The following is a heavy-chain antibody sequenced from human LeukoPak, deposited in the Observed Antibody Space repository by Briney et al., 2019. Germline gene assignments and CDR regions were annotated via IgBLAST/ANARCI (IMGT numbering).Heavy chain of an antibody. CDR3: AKGIIEVVVPAAISY. V-gene: IGHV3-30*02. CDR1: GFTFSSYG. Sequence: GGSLRLSCAASGFTFSSYGMHWVRQAPGKGLEWVAFIRYDGSNKYYADSVKGRFTISRDNSKNTLYLQMNSLRAEDTAVYYCAKGIIEVVVPAAISYWGQGTLDTVSS. CDR2: IRYDGSNK. J-gene: IGHJ4*02. D-gene: IGHD2-2*02.